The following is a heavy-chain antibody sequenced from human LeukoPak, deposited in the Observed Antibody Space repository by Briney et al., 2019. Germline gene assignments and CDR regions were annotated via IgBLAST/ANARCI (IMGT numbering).Heavy chain of an antibody. V-gene: IGHV3-72*01. Sequence: PGGSLRLSCAASGFTFSSYAMSWVRQAPGKGLEWVGRIRNKANRYTTEYAASVKGRFTFSRDDSKNSLYLQMNSLKTEDTAMYYCARTSGSYSGGAFDIWGRGTMVTVSS. CDR3: ARTSGSYSGGAFDI. J-gene: IGHJ3*02. D-gene: IGHD1-26*01. CDR1: GFTFSSYA. CDR2: IRNKANRYTT.